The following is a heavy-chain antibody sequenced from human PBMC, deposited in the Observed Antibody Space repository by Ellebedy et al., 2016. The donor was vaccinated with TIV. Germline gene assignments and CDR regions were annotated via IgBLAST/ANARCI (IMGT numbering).Heavy chain of an antibody. J-gene: IGHJ5*02. CDR3: ARHLSGTRGAHWFDP. D-gene: IGHD1-1*01. CDR2: IYYSGST. Sequence: SETLSLTXTVSGGSISSSSYYWGWIRQPPGKGLEWIGSIYYSGSTYYNPSLKSRVTISVDTSKNQFSLKLSSVTAADTAVYYCARHLSGTRGAHWFDPWGQGTLVTVSS. CDR1: GGSISSSSYY. V-gene: IGHV4-39*01.